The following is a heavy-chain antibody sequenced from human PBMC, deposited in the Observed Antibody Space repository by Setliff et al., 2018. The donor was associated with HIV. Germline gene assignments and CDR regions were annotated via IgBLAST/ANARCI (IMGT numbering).Heavy chain of an antibody. V-gene: IGHV4-39*01. CDR1: GGSISSSNYY. CDR2: IFYSGSA. J-gene: IGHJ3*02. D-gene: IGHD3-22*01. Sequence: PSETLSLTCTVSGGSISSSNYYWGWIRQPPGKGREWIGSIFYSGSANYNPSLTSPVTISVDTSMNQFSLKLTSVTAADTAVYYCARGPWYYYDSSGYNRIAFDIWGQGTMVTVSS. CDR3: ARGPWYYYDSSGYNRIAFDI.